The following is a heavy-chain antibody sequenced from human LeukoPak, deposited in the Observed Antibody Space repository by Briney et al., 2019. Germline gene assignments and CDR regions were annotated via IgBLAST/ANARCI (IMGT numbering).Heavy chain of an antibody. CDR3: AREDPQTTVPEGLDV. J-gene: IGHJ6*02. Sequence: SETLSLTCTVSGGSISSGSYYWGWIRQPPGKGLEWIGSIYYSGSTYYNPSLKSRVTISVDTSKNQFSLELSSVTAADTAVYYCAREDPQTTVPEGLDVWGQGTTVTVSS. D-gene: IGHD4-17*01. CDR1: GGSISSGSYY. CDR2: IYYSGST. V-gene: IGHV4-39*02.